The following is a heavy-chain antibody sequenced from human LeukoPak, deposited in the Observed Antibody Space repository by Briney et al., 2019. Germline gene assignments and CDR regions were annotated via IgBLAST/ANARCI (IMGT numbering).Heavy chain of an antibody. CDR3: ARGNRLYSSTWSSLAFDI. CDR2: TNPRTGYS. J-gene: IGHJ3*02. D-gene: IGHD6-13*01. V-gene: IGHV1-8*01. CDR1: GYTLINYD. Sequence: ASVKVSCKASGYTLINYDINWVRQATGQGLEWMGWTNPRTGYSGYAQNFQGRVTMTRNTSISTVYMELSSLRSDDTAVYFCARGNRLYSSTWSSLAFDIWGQGTMVTVSS.